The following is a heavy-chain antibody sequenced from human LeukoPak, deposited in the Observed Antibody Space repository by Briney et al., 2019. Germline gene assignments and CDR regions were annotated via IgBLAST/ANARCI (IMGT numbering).Heavy chain of an antibody. V-gene: IGHV4-59*01. CDR1: GGSISNYY. J-gene: IGHJ4*02. CDR2: IYYSGST. Sequence: SETLSLTCTVSGGSISNYYWSWIRQPPGKGLEWIGYIYYSGSTNYNPSLKSRVTISVDTSKNQFSLKLSSVTAADTAVYYCARGHYYDSSGYYYTLSLAFDYWGQGTLVTVSS. CDR3: ARGHYYDSSGYYYTLSLAFDY. D-gene: IGHD3-22*01.